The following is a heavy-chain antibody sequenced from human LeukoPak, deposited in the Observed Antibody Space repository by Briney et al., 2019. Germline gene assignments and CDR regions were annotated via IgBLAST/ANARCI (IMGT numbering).Heavy chain of an antibody. D-gene: IGHD3-22*01. CDR2: IKQDGSEK. CDR3: ARLQYYYDSSDYYNDAFDI. Sequence: PGGSLRLSCAASGFTFSSYWMSWVRQAPGKGLEWVANIKQDGSEKYYVDSVQGRFTISRDNAKNSLFLQMNSLRAEDTAVYYCARLQYYYDSSDYYNDAFDIWGQGTMVTVSS. V-gene: IGHV3-7*01. J-gene: IGHJ3*02. CDR1: GFTFSSYW.